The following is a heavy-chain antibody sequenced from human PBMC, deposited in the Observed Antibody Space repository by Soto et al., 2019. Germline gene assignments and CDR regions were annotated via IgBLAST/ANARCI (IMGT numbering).Heavy chain of an antibody. CDR2: IYPGDSDT. V-gene: IGHV5-51*01. D-gene: IGHD4-17*01. Sequence: GESLKISCKGSGYSFTSYWIGWVRQMPGKGLEWMGIIYPGDSDTRYSPSFQGQVTISADKSISTAYLQWSSLKASDTAMYYCARRPIHDYGDYYFDYWGQGTLVTVSS. CDR3: ARRPIHDYGDYYFDY. J-gene: IGHJ4*02. CDR1: GYSFTSYW.